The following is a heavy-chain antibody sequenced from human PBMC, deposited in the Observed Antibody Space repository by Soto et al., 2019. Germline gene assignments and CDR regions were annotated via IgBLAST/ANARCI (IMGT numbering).Heavy chain of an antibody. D-gene: IGHD6-6*01. CDR3: ARDVEYSRSFPPGSFDY. CDR1: GFTVSSNY. Sequence: GGSLRLSCAASGFTVSSNYMSWVRQAPGKGLEWVSVIYSGGSTYYADSVKGRFTISRDNSKNTLYLQMNSLRAEDTAVYYCARDVEYSRSFPPGSFDYWGQGTLVTVSS. J-gene: IGHJ4*02. CDR2: IYSGGST. V-gene: IGHV3-66*02.